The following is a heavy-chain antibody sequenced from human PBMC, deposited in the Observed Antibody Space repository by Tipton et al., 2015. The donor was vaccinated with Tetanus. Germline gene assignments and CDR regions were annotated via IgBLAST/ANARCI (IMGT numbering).Heavy chain of an antibody. Sequence: TLSLTCAVYGGSFSGYYWSWIRQPPGKGLEWIGEINHSGSTNYNPSLKSRVTISVDTSKNQFSLKLSSVTAADTAVYYCARGLGYYDFWSGYYMGFLWFDPWGQGTLVTVSS. J-gene: IGHJ5*02. CDR1: GGSFSGYY. CDR2: INHSGST. D-gene: IGHD3-3*01. V-gene: IGHV4-34*01. CDR3: ARGLGYYDFWSGYYMGFLWFDP.